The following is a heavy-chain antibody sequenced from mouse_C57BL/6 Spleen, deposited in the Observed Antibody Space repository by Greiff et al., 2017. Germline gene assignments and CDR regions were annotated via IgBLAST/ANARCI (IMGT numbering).Heavy chain of an antibody. Sequence: VQLQQSDAELVKPGASVKISCKASGYTFTDHTIHWMKQRPEQGLEWIGYIYPRDGSTKYNEKFKGKDTLTADKSSSTAYMHLNRLTSADSAVYFCARSDDYPWCAYWGQGTLVTVSA. J-gene: IGHJ3*01. V-gene: IGHV1-78*01. D-gene: IGHD2-4*01. CDR3: ARSDDYPWCAY. CDR2: IYPRDGST. CDR1: GYTFTDHT.